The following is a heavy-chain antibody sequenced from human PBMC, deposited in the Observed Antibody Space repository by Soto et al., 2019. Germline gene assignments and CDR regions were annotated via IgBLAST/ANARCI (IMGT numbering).Heavy chain of an antibody. J-gene: IGHJ4*02. CDR2: IRTKPNNYAT. CDR3: TRAEDTYGYREAFYS. V-gene: IGHV3-73*02. D-gene: IGHD5-18*01. CDR1: GFSFSGTA. Sequence: DVQLVESGGGLVQPGGSLKLSCATSGFSFSGTAMHWVRQASGKGLEWVGRIRTKPNNYATTYAASVTGRFTISRDDSKNTLYLQKNSLKTEDTAVYYCTRAEDTYGYREAFYSWGQGALVNVSS.